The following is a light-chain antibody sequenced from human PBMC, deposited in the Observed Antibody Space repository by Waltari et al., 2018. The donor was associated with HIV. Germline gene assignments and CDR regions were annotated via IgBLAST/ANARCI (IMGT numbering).Light chain of an antibody. CDR2: YTK. CDR3: QSFDSSLSAVI. J-gene: IGLJ2*01. V-gene: IGLV1-40*01. Sequence: QSVLTQPPSVSGAAGQRRPFARTGGSPHTGAGYHVHWYRKFPGTAPKLLIYYTKKRPSEVPDRFSGSKSGTSASLAITGLQAEDEADYYCQSFDSSLSAVIFGGGTKLTVL. CDR1: SPHTGAGYH.